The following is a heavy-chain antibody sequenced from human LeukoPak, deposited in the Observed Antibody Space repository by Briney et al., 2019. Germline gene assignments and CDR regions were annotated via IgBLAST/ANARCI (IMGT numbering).Heavy chain of an antibody. CDR3: ARGPQYDTSTPMNWFDP. CDR1: GFTFSAYW. D-gene: IGHD3-22*01. J-gene: IGHJ5*02. Sequence: GGSLRLSCAASGFTFSAYWMTWVRQAPGKGLEWVSVIYSGGSTYYADSVKGRFTISRDNSKNTLYLQMNSLRAEDTAVYYCARGPQYDTSTPMNWFDPWGQGTLVTVSS. CDR2: IYSGGST. V-gene: IGHV3-53*01.